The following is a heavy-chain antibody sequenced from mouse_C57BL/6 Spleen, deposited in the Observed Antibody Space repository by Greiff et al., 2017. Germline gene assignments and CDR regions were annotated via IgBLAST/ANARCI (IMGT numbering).Heavy chain of an antibody. CDR1: GYTFTSYW. CDR3: ARGGSGYYAMDY. D-gene: IGHD3-2*02. CDR2: IYPSDSET. V-gene: IGHV1-61*01. Sequence: QVQLQQSGAELVRPGSSVKLSCKASGYTFTSYWMDWVKQRPGQGLEWIGNIYPSDSETHYNQKFKDKATLTVDKSSSTAYMQLSSLTSEDSAVYYCARGGSGYYAMDYWGQGTSVTVSS. J-gene: IGHJ4*01.